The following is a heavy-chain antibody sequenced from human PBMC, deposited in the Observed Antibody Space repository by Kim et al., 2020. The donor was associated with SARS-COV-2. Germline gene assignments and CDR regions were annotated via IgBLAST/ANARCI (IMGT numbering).Heavy chain of an antibody. V-gene: IGHV3-11*04. CDR3: ARARGIAAAANYYGMDV. Sequence: VKGHFTIPRDNAKNSRYLQMNSLRAEDTAVYYCARARGIAAAANYYGMDVWGQGTTVTVSS. D-gene: IGHD6-13*01. J-gene: IGHJ6*02.